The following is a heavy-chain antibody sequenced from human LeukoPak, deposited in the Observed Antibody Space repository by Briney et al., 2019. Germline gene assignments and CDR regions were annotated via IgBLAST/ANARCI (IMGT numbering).Heavy chain of an antibody. J-gene: IGHJ4*02. Sequence: ASVTVSCKASGYTFTSYYMHWVRQAPGQGLEWMGIINPSGGSTSYAQKFQGRVTMTRDTSTSTVYMELSSLRSEDTAVYYCARTYNWNGGLDYWGQGTLVTVSS. V-gene: IGHV1-46*01. D-gene: IGHD1-20*01. CDR1: GYTFTSYY. CDR2: INPSGGST. CDR3: ARTYNWNGGLDY.